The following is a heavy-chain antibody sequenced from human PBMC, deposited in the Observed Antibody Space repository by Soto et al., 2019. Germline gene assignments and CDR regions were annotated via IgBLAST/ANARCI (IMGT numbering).Heavy chain of an antibody. Sequence: GASVKVSCKASGGTFSSYAISWVRQAPGQGLEWMGGIIPIFGTANYAQKFQGRVTITADESTSTAYMELSSLRSEDTAVYYCARGGCGYYYDSSGPYDAFDIWGQGTMVTVSS. CDR3: ARGGCGYYYDSSGPYDAFDI. D-gene: IGHD3-22*01. CDR2: IIPIFGTA. J-gene: IGHJ3*02. CDR1: GGTFSSYA. V-gene: IGHV1-69*13.